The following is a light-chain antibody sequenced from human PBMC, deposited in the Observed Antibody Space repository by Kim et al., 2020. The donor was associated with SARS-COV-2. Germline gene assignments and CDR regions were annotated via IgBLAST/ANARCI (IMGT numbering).Light chain of an antibody. V-gene: IGLV2-23*01. CDR1: SSDVGSYNL. Sequence: QSITISCTGTSSDVGSYNLVSWYQQHPGKAPKLMIYECSKRPSGVSNRFSGSKSGNTASLTISGLQAEDEADYYCCSYAGINTPVVFGGGTQLTVL. CDR3: CSYAGINTPVV. CDR2: ECS. J-gene: IGLJ2*01.